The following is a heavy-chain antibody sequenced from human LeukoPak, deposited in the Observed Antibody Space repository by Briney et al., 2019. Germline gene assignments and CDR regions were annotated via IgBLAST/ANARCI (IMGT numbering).Heavy chain of an antibody. V-gene: IGHV4-4*07. CDR2: FYNSGST. J-gene: IGHJ4*02. CDR3: ARVGDYALKD. D-gene: IGHD3-16*01. Sequence: SETLSLTCSVSGGSISNYYWSWIRQPAGKGLEWIGRFYNSGSTNCNPSLKSRVTMSVDTSKNQLSLKLSFVTAADTAVYYCARVGDYALKDWGQGTLVTVSS. CDR1: GGSISNYY.